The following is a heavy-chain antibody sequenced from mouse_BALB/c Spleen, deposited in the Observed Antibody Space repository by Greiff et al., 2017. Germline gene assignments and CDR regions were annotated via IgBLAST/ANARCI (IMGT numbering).Heavy chain of an antibody. D-gene: IGHD1-1*01. V-gene: IGHV5-6-5*01. CDR2: ISSGGST. CDR1: GFTFSSYA. Sequence: EVKVEESGGGLVKPGGSLKLSCAASGFTFSSYAMSWVRQTPEKRLEWVASISSGGSTYYPDSVKGRFTISRDNARNILYLQMSSLRSEDTAMYYCAREGFITTVVAPFDYWGQGTTLTVSS. J-gene: IGHJ2*01. CDR3: AREGFITTVVAPFDY.